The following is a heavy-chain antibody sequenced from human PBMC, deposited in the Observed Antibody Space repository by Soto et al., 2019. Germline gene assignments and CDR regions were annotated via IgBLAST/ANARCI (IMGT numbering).Heavy chain of an antibody. D-gene: IGHD3-16*02. Sequence: PVKVSGKASGGTFSSYAISWGRQAPGQGLEWMGGIIPIFGTANYAQKFQGRVTITADESTSTAYMELSSLRSEDTAVYYCARGLTQVPSLEQGNWGQGTLGTVSS. V-gene: IGHV1-69*13. CDR3: ARGLTQVPSLEQGN. J-gene: IGHJ4*03. CDR1: GGTFSSYA. CDR2: IIPIFGTA.